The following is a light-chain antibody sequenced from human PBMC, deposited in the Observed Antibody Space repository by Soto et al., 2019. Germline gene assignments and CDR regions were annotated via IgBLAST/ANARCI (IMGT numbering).Light chain of an antibody. Sequence: EIVLTQSPGTLSLSPGESATLSCRASQSVSSTYFAWYQQKPGQAPRLLIYGAFSRATGIPDRFSGSGSGTDFTLTISSLQSEDFAVYYCQQYNKWPLTFGGGTKVETK. CDR2: GAF. CDR1: QSVSSTY. V-gene: IGKV3-20*01. CDR3: QQYNKWPLT. J-gene: IGKJ4*01.